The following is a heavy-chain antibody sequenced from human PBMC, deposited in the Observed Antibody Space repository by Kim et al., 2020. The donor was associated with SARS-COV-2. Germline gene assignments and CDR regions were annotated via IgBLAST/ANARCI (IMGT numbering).Heavy chain of an antibody. D-gene: IGHD6-25*01. CDR2: IYYSGST. V-gene: IGHV4-59*01. CDR3: ARVLGVGIAATGWFDP. Sequence: SETLSLTCTVSGGSISSYYWSWIRQPPGKGLEWIGYIYYSGSTNYNPSLKSRVTISVYTSKNQFSLKLSSVTAADTAVYYCARVLGVGIAATGWFDPWGQGTLVTVSS. J-gene: IGHJ5*02. CDR1: GGSISSYY.